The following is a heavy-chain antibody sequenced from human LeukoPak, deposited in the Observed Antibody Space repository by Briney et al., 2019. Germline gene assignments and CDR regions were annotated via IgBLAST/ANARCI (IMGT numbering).Heavy chain of an antibody. D-gene: IGHD6-6*01. CDR2: INPNSGGT. Sequence: AVKVSCKSSGYTFTGYYMHWVRQAPGQGLEWMGWINPNSGGTNYAQKFQGRVTMTRDTSISTAYMELSRLRSDDTAVYYCARAWGAARPWHYYYYMDVWGKGTTVTVSS. CDR3: ARAWGAARPWHYYYYMDV. CDR1: GYTFTGYY. J-gene: IGHJ6*03. V-gene: IGHV1-2*02.